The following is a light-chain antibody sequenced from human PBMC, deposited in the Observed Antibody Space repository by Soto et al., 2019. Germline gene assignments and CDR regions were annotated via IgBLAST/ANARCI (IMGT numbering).Light chain of an antibody. CDR3: QHYGASPIT. J-gene: IGKJ5*01. CDR1: QSVSSSY. CDR2: GAS. Sequence: EIVLTQSPGTLSLSPGERATLSCRASQSVSSSYLAWYQQKPGQAPRLLIFGASRRATGIPDRFSGSGSGTDFTLTITRLEPEDFALYYCQHYGASPITFGQGTRLEIK. V-gene: IGKV3-20*01.